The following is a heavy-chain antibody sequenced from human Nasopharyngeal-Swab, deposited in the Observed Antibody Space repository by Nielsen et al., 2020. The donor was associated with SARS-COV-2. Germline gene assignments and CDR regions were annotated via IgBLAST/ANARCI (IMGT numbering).Heavy chain of an antibody. D-gene: IGHD6-6*01. J-gene: IGHJ4*02. CDR3: ATLMGATSSDFDY. V-gene: IGHV7-4-1*04. CDR2: INTNTGHP. Sequence: WLRQDPGQGLEWMGWINTNTGHPTYARGFTERFVFSLDSSARLTYLEISSLQPDDTAVYYWATLMGATSSDFDYWGQGALVTVSS.